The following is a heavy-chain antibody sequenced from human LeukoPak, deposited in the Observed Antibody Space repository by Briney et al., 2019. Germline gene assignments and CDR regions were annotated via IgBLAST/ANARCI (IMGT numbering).Heavy chain of an antibody. V-gene: IGHV1-8*01. J-gene: IGHJ5*02. Sequence: ASVKVSCKASGYTFTSYDINWVRQATGQGLEWMGWMNPNSGNTGYAQKLQGRVTMTTDTSTSTAYMELRSLRSDDTAVYYCAGDLSDYYDSSGYSNWFDPWGQGTLVTVSS. CDR3: AGDLSDYYDSSGYSNWFDP. CDR1: GYTFTSYD. D-gene: IGHD3-22*01. CDR2: MNPNSGNT.